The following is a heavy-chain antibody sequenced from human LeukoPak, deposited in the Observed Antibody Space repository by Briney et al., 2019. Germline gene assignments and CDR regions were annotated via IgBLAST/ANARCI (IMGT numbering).Heavy chain of an antibody. V-gene: IGHV4-61*08. J-gene: IGHJ4*02. Sequence: SQTLSLTCTVSGASVSSGDYCWSWIRQPPGKGLEWIAYIYYTGSTSYNPSLKSRVTISLDTSKSQFSLKLSSVTAADTALYYCARVDTSWYSSDYWGQGALVTVSS. CDR3: ARVDTSWYSSDY. CDR1: GASVSSGDYC. D-gene: IGHD2-2*01. CDR2: IYYTGST.